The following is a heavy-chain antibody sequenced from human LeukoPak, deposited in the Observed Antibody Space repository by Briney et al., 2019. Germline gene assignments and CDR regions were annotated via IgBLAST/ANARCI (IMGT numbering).Heavy chain of an antibody. Sequence: GGSLRLSCAASGFTFSSYSMNGVRQAPGKGLEWVSSISSSSSYIYYADSVKGRFTISRDNAKNSLYLQMNSLRAEDTAVYYCARDYSSGWYVSDYWGQGTLVTVSS. CDR3: ARDYSSGWYVSDY. CDR2: ISSSSSYI. CDR1: GFTFSSYS. V-gene: IGHV3-21*01. D-gene: IGHD6-19*01. J-gene: IGHJ4*02.